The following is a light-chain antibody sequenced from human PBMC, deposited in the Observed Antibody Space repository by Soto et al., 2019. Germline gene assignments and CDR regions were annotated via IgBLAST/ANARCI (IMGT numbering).Light chain of an antibody. Sequence: DIQMTQSPSTLSASVGDRVSITCRASQSISIWLAWYQQKPGQAPKLLISDASSLESGVPSRFSGSGSGTEITLTISSLQPDDFATYFCQQYHYYWTFGQGTKVEVK. CDR2: DAS. J-gene: IGKJ1*01. V-gene: IGKV1-5*01. CDR1: QSISIW. CDR3: QQYHYYWT.